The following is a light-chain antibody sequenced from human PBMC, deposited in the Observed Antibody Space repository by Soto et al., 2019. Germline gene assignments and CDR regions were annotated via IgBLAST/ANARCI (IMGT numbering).Light chain of an antibody. CDR3: QQSYSTLWT. CDR1: PSISSY. J-gene: IGKJ1*01. Sequence: DIQMTQSPSSLSASVGDRVTITCRASPSISSYLNWYQQKPGKAPKLLIYAASSLQSGVPSRFSGSGSGTDFTLTISSLHPEDFATYYCQQSYSTLWTFGQGTKVEIK. V-gene: IGKV1-39*01. CDR2: AAS.